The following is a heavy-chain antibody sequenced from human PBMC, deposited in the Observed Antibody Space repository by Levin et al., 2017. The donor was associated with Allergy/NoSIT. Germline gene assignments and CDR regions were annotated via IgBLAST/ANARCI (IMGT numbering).Heavy chain of an antibody. CDR3: ARDLGGYSEPGAFDI. V-gene: IGHV4-59*01. D-gene: IGHD5-12*01. CDR2: IYYSGST. Sequence: SETLSLTCTXXXXXLKRDYWSWTRQPPVKGLEWIGYIYYSGSTNYNPSLKSRVTISVDTSKNQFSLKLSSVTAADTAVYYCARDLGGYSEPGAFDIWGQGTMVTVSS. J-gene: IGHJ3*02. CDR1: XXXLKRDY.